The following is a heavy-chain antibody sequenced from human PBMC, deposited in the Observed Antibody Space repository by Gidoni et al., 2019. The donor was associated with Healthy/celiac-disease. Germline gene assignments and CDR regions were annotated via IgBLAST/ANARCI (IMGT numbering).Heavy chain of an antibody. CDR1: GYTFTGYY. D-gene: IGHD4-4*01. CDR3: ARVTTVNRYYYYYGMDV. V-gene: IGHV1-2*02. CDR2: INPNSGGT. Sequence: QVQLVQSGAEVKKPGASVKVSCKASGYTFTGYYMHWVRQAPGQGLEWMGWINPNSGGTNYAQKFQGRVTMTRDTSISTAYMELSRLRSDDTAVYYCARVTTVNRYYYYYGMDVWGQGTTVTVSS. J-gene: IGHJ6*02.